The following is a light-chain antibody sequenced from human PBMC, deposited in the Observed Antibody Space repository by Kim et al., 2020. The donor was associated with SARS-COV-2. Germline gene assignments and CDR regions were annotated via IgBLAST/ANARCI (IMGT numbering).Light chain of an antibody. CDR1: QSVRSSL. J-gene: IGKJ2*01. CDR3: QQYGSSPYT. Sequence: LYQGERATLSCRASQSVRSSLLAWYQQKPGQAPRLLIYEAFKRVAGIPDRFSGSGSGTDFTLTISRPEPEDFAMYYCQQYGSSPYTFGQGTKLEI. CDR2: EAF. V-gene: IGKV3-20*01.